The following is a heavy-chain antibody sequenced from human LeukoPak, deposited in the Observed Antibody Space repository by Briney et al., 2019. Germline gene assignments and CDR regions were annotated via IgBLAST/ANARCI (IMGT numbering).Heavy chain of an antibody. CDR2: INPHSGGT. CDR3: ARDVGEYCSSTNCYASHY. D-gene: IGHD2-2*01. Sequence: ASVKVSCKASGYTFTSYYMHWVRQAPGQGLEWMGWINPHSGGTNYAQKFQGGVTMTRDTSITTAYMELSSLRSDDTAVYYCARDVGEYCSSTNCYASHYWGQGTLVTVSS. CDR1: GYTFTSYY. V-gene: IGHV1-2*02. J-gene: IGHJ4*02.